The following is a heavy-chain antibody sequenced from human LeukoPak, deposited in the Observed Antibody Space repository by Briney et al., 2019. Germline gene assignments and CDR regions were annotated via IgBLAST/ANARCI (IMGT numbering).Heavy chain of an antibody. J-gene: IGHJ6*02. V-gene: IGHV3-30-3*01. CDR2: ISYDGNNE. Sequence: PGGSLRLSSAASGFTFSSYSMHWVRQAPGKGLEWVAVISYDGNNEYYADSVKGRFTISRDNSKNTLYLQMSSLRAEDTAVYYCARDRSFYFYYGMDVWGQGTTVTVSS. CDR1: GFTFSSYS. D-gene: IGHD3-16*02. CDR3: ARDRSFYFYYGMDV.